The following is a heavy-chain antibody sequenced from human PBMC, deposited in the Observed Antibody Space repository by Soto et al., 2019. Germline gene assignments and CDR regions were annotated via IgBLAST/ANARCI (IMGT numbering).Heavy chain of an antibody. CDR1: GFTFSSYA. Sequence: GGSLRLSCAASGFTFSSYAMSWVRQAPGKGLEWVSAISGSGGSTYYADSVKGRFTISRDNSKNTLYLQMNSLRAEDTAVYYCAKDARITIFGVVLSAFDIWGQGTMVTVSS. CDR2: ISGSGGST. D-gene: IGHD3-3*01. V-gene: IGHV3-23*01. CDR3: AKDARITIFGVVLSAFDI. J-gene: IGHJ3*02.